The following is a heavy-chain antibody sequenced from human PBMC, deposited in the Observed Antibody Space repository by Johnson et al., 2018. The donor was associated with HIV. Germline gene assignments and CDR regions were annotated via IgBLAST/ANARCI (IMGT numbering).Heavy chain of an antibody. V-gene: IGHV3-11*01. D-gene: IGHD3-22*01. CDR3: AKNYYACSGYFPDAFDI. CDR2: ISGGGSSI. Sequence: VQLVESGGGLVKPGGSLRLSCAASGFTFSDYYMSWIRQAPGKGLEWVSYISGGGSSIYYAESVKDRFTISRDNAKNSLYLHMNSLRIEDTAVYYWAKNYYACSGYFPDAFDIWGQGTVVTVSS. J-gene: IGHJ3*02. CDR1: GFTFSDYY.